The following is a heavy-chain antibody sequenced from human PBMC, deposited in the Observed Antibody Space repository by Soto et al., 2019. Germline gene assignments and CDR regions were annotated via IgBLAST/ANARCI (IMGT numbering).Heavy chain of an antibody. CDR3: AKEDIVVVVAAPYYYYGMDV. Sequence: GGSLRLSCAASGFTFSSYAMSWVRQAPGKGLEWVSAISGSGGSTYYADSVKGRFTISRDNSKNTLYLQMNSLRAEDTAVYYCAKEDIVVVVAAPYYYYGMDVWGQGTTVTVSS. D-gene: IGHD2-15*01. CDR1: GFTFSSYA. CDR2: ISGSGGST. J-gene: IGHJ6*02. V-gene: IGHV3-23*01.